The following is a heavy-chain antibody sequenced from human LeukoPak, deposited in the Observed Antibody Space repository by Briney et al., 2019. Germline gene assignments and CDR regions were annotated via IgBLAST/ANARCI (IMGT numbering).Heavy chain of an antibody. Sequence: PSETLSLTCAVSGGSISTYYWSWIRQPPGKGLEWTGYIHYSGSTNYNPSLKSRVTILVDTSKNQFSLRLSSVTAAGTAVYYCARGGLDSNGYWTAFDIWGQGTMVTVSS. J-gene: IGHJ3*02. CDR1: GGSISTYY. CDR3: ARGGLDSNGYWTAFDI. D-gene: IGHD3-22*01. V-gene: IGHV4-59*01. CDR2: IHYSGST.